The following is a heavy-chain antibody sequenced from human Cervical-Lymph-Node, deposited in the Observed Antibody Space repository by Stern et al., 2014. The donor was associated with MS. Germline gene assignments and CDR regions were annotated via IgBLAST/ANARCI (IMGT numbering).Heavy chain of an antibody. J-gene: IGHJ6*02. D-gene: IGHD2-21*01. CDR2: ISSTDSTR. CDR3: ARVVGVIRGYYGMDV. CDR1: GFTFSDYY. V-gene: IGHV3-11*01. Sequence: QVQLVQSGGGLVKPGGSLRLSCAASGFTFSDYYMSWIRQAPGKGLEWVSYISSTDSTRYYADSVKGRFTVSRDNPTNSLFLQMNSLRAEDTAVYYCARVVGVIRGYYGMDVWGQGTTVTVSS.